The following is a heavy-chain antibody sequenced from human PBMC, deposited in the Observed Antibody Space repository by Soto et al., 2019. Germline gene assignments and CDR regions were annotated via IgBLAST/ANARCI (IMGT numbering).Heavy chain of an antibody. V-gene: IGHV3-30-3*01. D-gene: IGHD3-22*01. CDR2: ISYDGSNK. CDR3: AQGIYDSSGYLLDY. J-gene: IGHJ4*02. CDR1: GFTFSSXA. Sequence: LXLXCAASGFTFSSXAMHWVLHAPGKGLEWLAVISYDGSNKYYAGSVKGRSTISRDNSKNTLYLQMNSMRAEDTAVYYCAQGIYDSSGYLLDYWGQGTLGTVSS.